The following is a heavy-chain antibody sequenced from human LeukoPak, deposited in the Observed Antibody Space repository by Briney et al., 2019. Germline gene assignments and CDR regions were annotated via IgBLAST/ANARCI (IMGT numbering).Heavy chain of an antibody. D-gene: IGHD3-16*01. J-gene: IGHJ1*01. CDR3: AKDDDWGRFNH. CDR2: ISSSSSTI. V-gene: IGHV3-48*01. Sequence: GGSLRLSCAASGFTFSSYSMNWVRQAPGKGLEWVSYISSSSSTIYYADSVKGRFTISRDNAKNSLYLQMNSLRAEDTAMYYCAKDDDWGRFNHWGQGTLVTVSS. CDR1: GFTFSSYS.